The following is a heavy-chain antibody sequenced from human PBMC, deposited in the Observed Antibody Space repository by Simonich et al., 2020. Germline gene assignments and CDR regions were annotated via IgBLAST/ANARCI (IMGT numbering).Heavy chain of an antibody. CDR3: ARDRGSSAFDI. Sequence: EVQLVESGGGLVQPGGSLRLSCAASGFTFSSYEMNWVRQAPGKGREWVSYISSSGSTIYYADSVKGRFTISRDNAKNSLYLQMNSLRAEDTAVYYCARDRGSSAFDIWGQGTMVTVSS. J-gene: IGHJ3*02. V-gene: IGHV3-48*03. CDR1: GFTFSSYE. D-gene: IGHD6-6*01. CDR2: ISSSGSTI.